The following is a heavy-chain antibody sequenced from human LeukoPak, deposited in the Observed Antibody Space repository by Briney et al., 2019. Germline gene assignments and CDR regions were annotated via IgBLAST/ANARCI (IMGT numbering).Heavy chain of an antibody. V-gene: IGHV3-20*04. J-gene: IGHJ3*02. CDR2: INWNGGST. Sequence: GGSLRLSCAASGFTFDDYAMGWVRQVPGKGLEWVSGINWNGGSTGYADSVKGRFTISRDNAKNSLYLQMSSPRAEDTALYFCARDDSHYGSSPDAFDIWGQGTMVTVSS. CDR1: GFTFDDYA. D-gene: IGHD3-22*01. CDR3: ARDDSHYGSSPDAFDI.